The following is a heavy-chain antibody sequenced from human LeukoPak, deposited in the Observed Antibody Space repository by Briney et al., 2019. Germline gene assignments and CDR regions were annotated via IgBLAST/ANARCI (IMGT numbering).Heavy chain of an antibody. CDR3: ARSSGYPFLDY. D-gene: IGHD3-22*01. J-gene: IGHJ4*02. CDR1: GLTFSIYS. CDR2: ISSTSDTI. V-gene: IGHV3-48*01. Sequence: GGSLRLSCEASGLTFSIYSMNWVRQAPGKGLEWLSYISSTSDTIYYADSVKGRFTISRDNAWNSVYLQMNSLRAEDTAVYYCARSSGYPFLDYWGQGTLVTVSS.